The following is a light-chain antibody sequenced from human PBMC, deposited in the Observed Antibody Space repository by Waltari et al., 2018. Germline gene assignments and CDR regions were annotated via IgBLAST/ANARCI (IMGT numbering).Light chain of an antibody. J-gene: IGLJ3*02. CDR3: SSFATSGIWV. CDR1: NRDFGILNL. Sequence: SALTQPAPVLGPPERSFPFTGPGPNRDFGILNLVPWYQQYPGKAPKLVIYEDSQRPSGVSHRFSGSKSGNTASLTISGLQADDESDFHCSSFATSGIWVFGGGTRLTVL. CDR2: EDS. V-gene: IGLV2-23*01.